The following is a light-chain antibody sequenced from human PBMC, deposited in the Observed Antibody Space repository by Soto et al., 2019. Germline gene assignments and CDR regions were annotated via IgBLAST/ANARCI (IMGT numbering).Light chain of an antibody. CDR2: SGD. J-gene: IGKJ1*01. V-gene: IGKV3-11*01. Sequence: EVAVTQSPDTLSLSPGETATLSCRASQSVSSSVAWYQHKPGQSPRLVVYSGDKRAPGIPPRFSGSGSGTDVTLTISSLESDDFAIYYCQQRYSWLRAFGPGTKVEVK. CDR1: QSVSSS. CDR3: QQRYSWLRA.